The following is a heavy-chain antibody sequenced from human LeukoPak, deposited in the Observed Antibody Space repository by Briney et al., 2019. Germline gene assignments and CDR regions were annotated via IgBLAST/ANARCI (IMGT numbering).Heavy chain of an antibody. CDR1: GFTFGSYA. V-gene: IGHV3-23*01. CDR3: ARDLDY. J-gene: IGHJ4*02. CDR2: ISGSGGTT. Sequence: QTGGSLRLSCEASGFTFGSYAMSWVRQAPGKGLEWVSAISGSGGTTNYADSVKGRLTISRDNSQNTLYLQMNSLRAEDTAVYYCARDLDYWGQGTLVSVSS.